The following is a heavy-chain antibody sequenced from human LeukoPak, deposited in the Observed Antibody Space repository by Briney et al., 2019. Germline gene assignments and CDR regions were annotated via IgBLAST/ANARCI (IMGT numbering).Heavy chain of an antibody. CDR3: ARDNPHYTSSWKTGWFDP. CDR2: IYYSGST. CDR1: GGSISSYY. J-gene: IGHJ5*02. D-gene: IGHD6-13*01. Sequence: PSETLSLSCTVSGGSISSYYWSWIRQPPGKGLEWIGYIYYSGSTNYNPSLKSRVTISVDTSKNQFSLKRSSVTAADTAVYYCARDNPHYTSSWKTGWFDPWGQGTLVTVSS. V-gene: IGHV4-59*01.